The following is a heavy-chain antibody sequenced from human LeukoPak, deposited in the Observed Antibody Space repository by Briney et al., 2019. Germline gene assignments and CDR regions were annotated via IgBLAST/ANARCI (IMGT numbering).Heavy chain of an antibody. CDR3: ARDLRFGDSGSY. Sequence: KPGGSLRLSCAASGFTFSDYYISWIRQAPGKGLEWVSYISSGSSAKYYADSVEGRFTISRDNARNSLYLQMNNLRVEDTAVYYCARDLRFGDSGSYWGQGTLVTVSS. CDR2: ISSGSSAK. J-gene: IGHJ4*02. V-gene: IGHV3-11*04. CDR1: GFTFSDYY. D-gene: IGHD3-16*01.